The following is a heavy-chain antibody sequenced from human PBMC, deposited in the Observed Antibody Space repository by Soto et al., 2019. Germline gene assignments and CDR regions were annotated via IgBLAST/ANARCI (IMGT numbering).Heavy chain of an antibody. J-gene: IGHJ4*02. CDR1: GFTFISYE. Sequence: GGSLRLSCAASGFTFISYEMNWVRQAPGKGLEWVSYISSSGSTIYYADSVKGRFTISRDNAKNSLYLQMNSLRAEDTAVYYCARDSQSIAARPYFDYWGQGTLVTVSS. V-gene: IGHV3-48*03. D-gene: IGHD6-6*01. CDR2: ISSSGSTI. CDR3: ARDSQSIAARPYFDY.